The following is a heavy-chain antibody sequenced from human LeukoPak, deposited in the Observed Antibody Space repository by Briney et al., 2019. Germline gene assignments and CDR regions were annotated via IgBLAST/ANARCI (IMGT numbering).Heavy chain of an antibody. CDR3: ARDMWEYSSSSEYKY. V-gene: IGHV1-69*04. J-gene: IGHJ4*02. CDR1: GGTFSSYA. CDR2: IIPILGIA. D-gene: IGHD6-6*01. Sequence: GASVKVSCKASGGTFSSYAISWVRQAPGQGLEWMGRIIPILGIANYAQKFQGRVTITADKSTSTAYMELSSLRSEDTAVYYCARDMWEYSSSSEYKYWGQGTLVTVSS.